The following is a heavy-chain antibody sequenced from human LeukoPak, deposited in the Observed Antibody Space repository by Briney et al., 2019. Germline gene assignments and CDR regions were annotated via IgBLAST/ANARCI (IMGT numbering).Heavy chain of an antibody. D-gene: IGHD2-2*01. J-gene: IGHJ6*02. CDR2: IAGSGETI. CDR1: RFTFSDYY. CDR3: ARDRRPSEYLGLHV. Sequence: GGSLRLSCAASRFTFSDYYMSWVCQAPGKGLEWISNIAGSGETIYYADSVKGRFTISRDNANNLLFLQMNSLRAEDTAVYYCARDRRPSEYLGLHVWGQGTTVIVSS. V-gene: IGHV3-11*01.